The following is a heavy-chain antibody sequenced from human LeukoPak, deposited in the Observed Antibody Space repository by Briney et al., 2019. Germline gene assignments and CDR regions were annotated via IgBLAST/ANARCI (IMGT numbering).Heavy chain of an antibody. Sequence: GGSPRLSCAASGFTFSSYAMSWVRQAPGKGLEWVSAISGSGGSTYYADSVKGRFTISRDNSKNTLYLQMNSLRAEDTAVYYCAKEVTRGYYYDSSGLDYWGQGTLVTVSS. J-gene: IGHJ4*02. CDR1: GFTFSSYA. D-gene: IGHD3-22*01. V-gene: IGHV3-23*01. CDR2: ISGSGGST. CDR3: AKEVTRGYYYDSSGLDY.